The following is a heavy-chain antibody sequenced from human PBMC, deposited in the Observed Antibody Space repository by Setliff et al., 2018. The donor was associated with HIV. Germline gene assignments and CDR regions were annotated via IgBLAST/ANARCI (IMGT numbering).Heavy chain of an antibody. Sequence: SETLSLTCAVYNGSFADHNWSWIRQPPGKGLEWIGEINYAGLTDYNPSLTSRVSMAVDTSRNHFSLNLASVTAADTAVYYCARPTGGGNFDVWGTGTMVTVSS. D-gene: IGHD7-27*01. V-gene: IGHV4-34*01. J-gene: IGHJ3*01. CDR3: ARPTGGGNFDV. CDR1: NGSFADHN. CDR2: INYAGLT.